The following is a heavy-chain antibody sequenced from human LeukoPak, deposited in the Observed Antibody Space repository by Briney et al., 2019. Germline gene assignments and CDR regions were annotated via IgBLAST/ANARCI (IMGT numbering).Heavy chain of an antibody. Sequence: GGSLRLSCAASGFTFSSYGMHWVRQAPGKGLEWVSSISSSSSYIYYADSVKGRFTISRDNAKNSLYLQMNSLRAEDTAMYYCAMGLGYCSSTSCHTGGYWGQGTLVTVSS. V-gene: IGHV3-21*01. D-gene: IGHD2-2*02. CDR1: GFTFSSYG. J-gene: IGHJ4*02. CDR3: AMGLGYCSSTSCHTGGY. CDR2: ISSSSSYI.